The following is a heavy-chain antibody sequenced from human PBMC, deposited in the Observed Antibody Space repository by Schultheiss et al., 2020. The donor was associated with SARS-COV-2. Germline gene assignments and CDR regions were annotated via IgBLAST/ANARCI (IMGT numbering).Heavy chain of an antibody. Sequence: GESLKISCAASGFTFSSYWMSWVRQPPGKGLEWVSAISGSGGSTYYADSVKGRFTISRDNSKNTLYLQMNSLRAEDTAIYYCARVSVVSHDAFDIWGQGTMVTVSS. V-gene: IGHV3-23*01. CDR1: GFTFSSYW. D-gene: IGHD3-22*01. CDR2: ISGSGGST. J-gene: IGHJ3*02. CDR3: ARVSVVSHDAFDI.